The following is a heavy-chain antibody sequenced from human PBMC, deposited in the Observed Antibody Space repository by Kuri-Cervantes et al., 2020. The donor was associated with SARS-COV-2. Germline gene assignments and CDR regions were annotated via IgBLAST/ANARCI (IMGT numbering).Heavy chain of an antibody. CDR3: ARDLQKWEQPEY. Sequence: SETLSLTCTVSGGSISSYYWSWIRQPAGKGLEWIGRIYTSGSTNYNPSLKSRVTMPVDTSKNQFSLKLSSVTAADTAVYYCARDLQKWEQPEYWGQGALVTVSS. CDR2: IYTSGST. V-gene: IGHV4-4*07. J-gene: IGHJ4*02. CDR1: GGSISSYY. D-gene: IGHD1-26*01.